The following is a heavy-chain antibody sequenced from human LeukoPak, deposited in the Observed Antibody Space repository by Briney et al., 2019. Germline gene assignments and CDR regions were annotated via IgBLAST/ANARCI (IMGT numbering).Heavy chain of an antibody. CDR1: GFTFSSNH. D-gene: IGHD5-24*01. CDR3: ARRDRY. Sequence: GGSLRLSCAASGFTFSSNHMSWARQAPGKGLEGGSVIYSGGSTYYSDSVKGRFTISRDNSKNTLYLQMNSLRAEDTAVYYCARRDRYWGQGTLVTVSS. J-gene: IGHJ4*02. CDR2: IYSGGST. V-gene: IGHV3-53*01.